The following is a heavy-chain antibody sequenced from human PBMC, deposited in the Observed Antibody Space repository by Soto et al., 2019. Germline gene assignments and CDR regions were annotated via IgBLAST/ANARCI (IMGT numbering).Heavy chain of an antibody. CDR1: VGSISSSNW. D-gene: IGHD3-9*01. V-gene: IGHV4-4*02. CDR3: ARGDLRYFDWYPQGFDP. Sequence: SETLSLTCAVSVGSISSSNWWSRVRQPPGKGQEWIGEIYHSGSTNYNPSLKSRVTISVDKSKNQFSLKLSSVTAADTAVYYCARGDLRYFDWYPQGFDPWGQGTLVTVSS. CDR2: IYHSGST. J-gene: IGHJ5*02.